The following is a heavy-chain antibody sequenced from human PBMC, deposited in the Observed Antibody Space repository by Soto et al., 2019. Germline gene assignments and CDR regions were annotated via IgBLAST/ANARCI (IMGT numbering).Heavy chain of an antibody. CDR3: AREVVVITNDAFDI. V-gene: IGHV3-48*02. J-gene: IGHJ3*02. D-gene: IGHD3-22*01. Sequence: PGGSLRLSCAASGFTFSSYSMSWVRQAPGKGLEWVSYISSSSSTIYYADSVKGRFTISRDNAKNSLYLQMNSLRDEDTAVYYCAREVVVITNDAFDIWGQGTMVTVSS. CDR1: GFTFSSYS. CDR2: ISSSSSTI.